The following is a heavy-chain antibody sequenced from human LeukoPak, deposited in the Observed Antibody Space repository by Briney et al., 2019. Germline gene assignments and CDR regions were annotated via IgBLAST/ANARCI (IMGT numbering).Heavy chain of an antibody. J-gene: IGHJ5*02. V-gene: IGHV3-7*05. CDR1: GFTFGNYW. CDR2: IKQDGSDK. D-gene: IGHD3-3*01. Sequence: GGSLRLSCAASGFTFGNYWMGWVRQAPGEGLEWLAIIKQDGSDKHYVDSVKGRFTISRDNTKKALFLQMNSLRSEDTAIYHCARTILAPWGQGTLVIVSS. CDR3: ARTILAP.